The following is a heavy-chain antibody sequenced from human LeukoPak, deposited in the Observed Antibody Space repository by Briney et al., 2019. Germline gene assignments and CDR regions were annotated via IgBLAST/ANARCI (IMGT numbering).Heavy chain of an antibody. CDR3: ARDRTRYSSSWHLFDY. V-gene: IGHV1-18*01. Sequence: ASVKVSCKASGYTFTGYGISWVRQAPGQGLEWMGWISAYNGNTNYAQKLQGRVTMTTDTSTSTAYMELRSLRSDDTAVYYCARDRTRYSSSWHLFDYWGQGTLVTVSS. CDR2: ISAYNGNT. CDR1: GYTFTGYG. J-gene: IGHJ4*02. D-gene: IGHD6-13*01.